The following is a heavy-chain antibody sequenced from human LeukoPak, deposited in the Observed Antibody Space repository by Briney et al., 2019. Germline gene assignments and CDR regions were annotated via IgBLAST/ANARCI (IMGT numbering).Heavy chain of an antibody. CDR1: GGSISSHY. CDR2: IYYSGST. CDR3: ARAKQLVLVGGYYYMDV. D-gene: IGHD6-13*01. Sequence: SETLSLTCTVSGGSISSHYWSWIRQPPGKGLEWIGYIYYSGSTNYNPSLKSRVTISVDTSKNQFSLKLSSVTAADTAVYYCARAKQLVLVGGYYYMDVWGKGTTVTVSS. V-gene: IGHV4-59*11. J-gene: IGHJ6*03.